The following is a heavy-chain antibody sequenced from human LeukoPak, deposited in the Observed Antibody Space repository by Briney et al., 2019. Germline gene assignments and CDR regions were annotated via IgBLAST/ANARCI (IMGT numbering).Heavy chain of an antibody. Sequence: ASVKVSCKASGYTFTGYYMHRVRQAPGQGLEWMGWINPNSGGTNYAQKFQGRVTMTRDTSISTAYMELSRLRSDDTAVYYCARFKQQLVGVFDYWGQGTLVTVSS. J-gene: IGHJ4*02. D-gene: IGHD6-13*01. CDR2: INPNSGGT. CDR1: GYTFTGYY. V-gene: IGHV1-2*02. CDR3: ARFKQQLVGVFDY.